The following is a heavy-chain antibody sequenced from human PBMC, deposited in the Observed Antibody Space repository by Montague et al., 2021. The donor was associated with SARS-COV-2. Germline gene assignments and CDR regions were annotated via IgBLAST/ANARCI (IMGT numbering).Heavy chain of an antibody. V-gene: IGHV3-23*03. D-gene: IGHD5-18*01. CDR1: GFTFSSYA. Sequence: SLRLSCAASGFTFSSYAMSWVRQAPGKGLEWVSVIYSGGSSTYYADSVKGRFTISRDNSKNTLYLQMNSLRAEDTAVCYCAKGGYGGNYFDYWGQGTLVTVSS. CDR3: AKGGYGGNYFDY. CDR2: IYSGGSST. J-gene: IGHJ4*02.